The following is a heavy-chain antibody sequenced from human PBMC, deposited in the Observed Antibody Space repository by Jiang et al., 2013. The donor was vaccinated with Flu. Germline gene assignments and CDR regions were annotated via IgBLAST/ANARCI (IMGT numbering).Heavy chain of an antibody. J-gene: IGHJ4*02. CDR2: ISYDGSNK. V-gene: IGHV3-30*18. CDR3: AKDKGGWVWYYFDY. D-gene: IGHD3-16*01. Sequence: QLLESGGGVVQPGRSLRLSCAASGFTFSSYGMHWVRQAPGKGLEWVAVISYDGSNKYYADSVKGRFTISRDNSKNTLYLQMNSLRAEDTAVYYCAKDKGGWVWYYFDYWGQGTLVTVSS. CDR1: GFTFSSYG.